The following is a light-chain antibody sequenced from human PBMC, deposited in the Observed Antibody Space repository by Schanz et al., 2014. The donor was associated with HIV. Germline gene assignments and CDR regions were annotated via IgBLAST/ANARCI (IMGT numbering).Light chain of an antibody. CDR1: QSVSSSY. J-gene: IGKJ1*01. V-gene: IGKV3-20*01. Sequence: EIVLTQSPGTLSVSPGERATLSCRASQSVSSSYLAWYQQKPGQAPRLLIYGASRRATGIPDRFSGSGSGTDFTLTISRLEPEDFAVYSCQQYSTSPRTFGQGTKVEIK. CDR3: QQYSTSPRT. CDR2: GAS.